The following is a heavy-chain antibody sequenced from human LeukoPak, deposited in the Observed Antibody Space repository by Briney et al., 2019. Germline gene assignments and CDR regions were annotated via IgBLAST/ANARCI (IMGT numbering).Heavy chain of an antibody. CDR2: ISGSGGST. V-gene: IGHV3-23*01. J-gene: IGHJ4*02. Sequence: GGSLRLSCAASGFPFSDHEMSWVRQAPGKGLEWVSSISGSGGSTYYADSVKGRFTISRDNSKNTLFLQMNSLRAEDTAVYYCAKDPYYYDTSGYNGDYWGQGTLVTVSS. CDR3: AKDPYYYDTSGYNGDY. CDR1: GFPFSDHE. D-gene: IGHD3-22*01.